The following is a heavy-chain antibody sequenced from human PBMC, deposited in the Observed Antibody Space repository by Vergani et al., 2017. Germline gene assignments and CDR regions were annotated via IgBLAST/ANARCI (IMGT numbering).Heavy chain of an antibody. CDR1: GFTFSNYA. Sequence: EVQLLESGGGLVQPGGSLRLSCAASGFTFSNYAMSWVRQAPGRGLEWVSTINSGGSTYYAASVKGRFTISTDKSKNTLYMQMNSQRAEDKAVYYCAKGHRGGYYDSSGYFDYWGQGTLVTVSS. CDR2: INSGGST. J-gene: IGHJ4*02. CDR3: AKGHRGGYYDSSGYFDY. V-gene: IGHV3-23*01. D-gene: IGHD3-22*01.